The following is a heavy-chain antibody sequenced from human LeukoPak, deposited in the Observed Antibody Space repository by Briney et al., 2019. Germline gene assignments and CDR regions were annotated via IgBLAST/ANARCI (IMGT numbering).Heavy chain of an antibody. CDR2: IDSSGCT. J-gene: IGHJ6*04. D-gene: IGHD6-25*01. V-gene: IGHV4-4*07. CDR3: ARVEMGSEVSCCFADV. Sequence: SETLSLTCTVSGGSISSYFWSWIRQPAGKGLEWIGHIDSSGCTNYNPSLKSRVSMSVDKSKNQFSVKVTSVSAADTALYYCARVEMGSEVSCCFADVWGKGTTVTVSS. CDR1: GGSISSYF.